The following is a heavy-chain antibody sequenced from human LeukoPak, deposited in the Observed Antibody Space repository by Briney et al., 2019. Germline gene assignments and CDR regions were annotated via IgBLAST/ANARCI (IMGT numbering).Heavy chain of an antibody. V-gene: IGHV3-30-3*01. CDR1: GFTFSSYA. J-gene: IGHJ6*02. Sequence: GGSLRLSCAASGFTFSSYAMHWVRQAPGKGLEWVAVISYDGSNKYYADSVKGRFTISRDNSENTLYLQMNSLRAEDAAVYYCARDREQLVPYYYYGMDVWGQGTTVTVSS. D-gene: IGHD6-13*01. CDR2: ISYDGSNK. CDR3: ARDREQLVPYYYYGMDV.